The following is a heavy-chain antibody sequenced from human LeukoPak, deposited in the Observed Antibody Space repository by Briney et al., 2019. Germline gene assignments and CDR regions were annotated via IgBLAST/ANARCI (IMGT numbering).Heavy chain of an antibody. CDR2: IYWDDDK. Sequence: SGPTLVNPTQTLTLTCTFSGFSLSTSGVGVGWIRQPPGKALEWLALIYWDDDKRYSPSLKSRLTITKDTSKNQVVLTMTNMDPVDTATYYCAHKSDREQQLVRRGFDPWGQGTLVTVSS. CDR3: AHKSDREQQLVRRGFDP. CDR1: GFSLSTSGVG. J-gene: IGHJ5*02. D-gene: IGHD6-13*01. V-gene: IGHV2-5*02.